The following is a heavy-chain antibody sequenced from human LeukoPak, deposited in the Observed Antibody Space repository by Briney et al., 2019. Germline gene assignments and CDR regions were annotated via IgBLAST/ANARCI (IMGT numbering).Heavy chain of an antibody. Sequence: PGGSLRLSCEASVFSFSDHWMGGVRDAPGKGLEGVANIKHDGSGKEYVDSVKGRFTISRDNAKNSVYLEMSSLRAEDTAVYYCAKWRRRQSEYEDWGQGTLVTVSS. V-gene: IGHV3-7*01. CDR2: IKHDGSGK. J-gene: IGHJ4*02. CDR3: AKWRRRQSEYED. CDR1: VFSFSDHW. D-gene: IGHD2/OR15-2a*01.